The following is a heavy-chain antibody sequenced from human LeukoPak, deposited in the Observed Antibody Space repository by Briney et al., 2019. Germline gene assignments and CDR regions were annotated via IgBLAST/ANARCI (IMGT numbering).Heavy chain of an antibody. CDR2: MNPNSGNT. CDR1: GYTFTSYD. V-gene: IGHV1-8*01. CDR3: ARAGTTFSDLDY. Sequence: EASVNVSCKASGYTFTSYDINWVRQATGQGLEWMGWMNPNSGNTGYAQKFQGRVTMTRNTSISTAYMELSSLRSEDTAVYYCARAGTTFSDLDYWGQGTLVTVSS. J-gene: IGHJ4*02. D-gene: IGHD3-16*01.